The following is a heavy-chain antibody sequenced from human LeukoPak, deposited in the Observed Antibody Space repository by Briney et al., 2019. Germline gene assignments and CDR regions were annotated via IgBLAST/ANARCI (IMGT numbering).Heavy chain of an antibody. CDR3: ARDTSLEYLRLQNGFDI. V-gene: IGHV1-2*02. CDR1: GYTFTGYY. Sequence: ASVTVSCKASGYTFTGYYMHWVRQAPGQGLEWMGWINPNSGGTNYAQKFQGRVTMTRDTSISTAYMELRSLRSDDTAVYYCARDTSLEYLRLQNGFDIWGQGTMVTVSS. D-gene: IGHD2/OR15-2a*01. CDR2: INPNSGGT. J-gene: IGHJ3*02.